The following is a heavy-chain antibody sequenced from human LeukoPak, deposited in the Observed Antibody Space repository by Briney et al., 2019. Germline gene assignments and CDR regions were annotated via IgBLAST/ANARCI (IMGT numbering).Heavy chain of an antibody. V-gene: IGHV3-23*01. CDR2: IGVGGTT. D-gene: IGHD3-22*01. CDR1: GFTFSKYG. CDR3: AKAQGYYDC. Sequence: GGSLRLSCAASGFTFSKYGMNWVRQAPGKGLEWVSGIGVGGTTYYADSVKGRFTISRDTSKNTLYLQMDSLRAEDTAVYYCAKAQGYYDCWGQGTLVTVSS. J-gene: IGHJ4*02.